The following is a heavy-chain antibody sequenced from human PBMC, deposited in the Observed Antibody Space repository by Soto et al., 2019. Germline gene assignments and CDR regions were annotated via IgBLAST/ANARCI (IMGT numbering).Heavy chain of an antibody. D-gene: IGHD2-2*01. Sequence: QVQLLQSGAEVKKPGASVKVSCKASGYTFTSHGISWVRQAPGQGLEWMGWISPHNGNTNYVQRLQGRVTMTTDTPTRTAYMELRNLRYDDTAVYYCARGGPFMLIPAAPFDYWGQGTLVLVSS. V-gene: IGHV1-18*04. CDR1: GYTFTSHG. J-gene: IGHJ4*02. CDR2: ISPHNGNT. CDR3: ARGGPFMLIPAAPFDY.